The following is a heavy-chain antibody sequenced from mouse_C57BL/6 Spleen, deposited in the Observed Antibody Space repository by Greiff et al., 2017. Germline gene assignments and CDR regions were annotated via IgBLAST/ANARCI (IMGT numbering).Heavy chain of an antibody. CDR1: GFTFSSYT. J-gene: IGHJ2*01. V-gene: IGHV5-9*01. Sequence: EVKLMESGGGLVKPGGSLKLSCAASGFTFSSYTMSWVRQTPEKRLEWVATISGGGGNTYYPDSVKGRFTISRDNAKNTLYLQMSSLRSADTALYYCARHGYVDYFDYWGQGTTLTVSS. CDR2: ISGGGGNT. CDR3: ARHGYVDYFDY.